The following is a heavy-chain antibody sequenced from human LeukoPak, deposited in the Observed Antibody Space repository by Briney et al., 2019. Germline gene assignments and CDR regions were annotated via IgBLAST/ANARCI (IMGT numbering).Heavy chain of an antibody. V-gene: IGHV3-33*06. J-gene: IGHJ4*02. D-gene: IGHD3-10*01. CDR1: GFTFSSYG. Sequence: PGRSLRLSCAASGFTFSSYGMHWVRQAPGKGLEWVAVIWYDGSNKYYADSVKGRFTISRDNSKNTLYLQMNSLRAEDTAVYYCAKDAMVRGVISRYYFDYWGQGTLVTVSS. CDR3: AKDAMVRGVISRYYFDY. CDR2: IWYDGSNK.